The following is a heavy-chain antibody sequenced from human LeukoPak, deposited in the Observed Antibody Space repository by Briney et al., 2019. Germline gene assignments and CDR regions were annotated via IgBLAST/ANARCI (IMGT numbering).Heavy chain of an antibody. Sequence: GASLQISCKGSGYTFITSWIGWVRQMPGKGLEWMGIIYPSDSDTRYSPSFQGQVTISADKSISTAYLQWCSLKASDTAMYYCARVFYNLPGFDPWGQGTLVTVSS. CDR1: GYTFITSW. D-gene: IGHD1-20*01. CDR3: ARVFYNLPGFDP. V-gene: IGHV5-51*01. J-gene: IGHJ5*02. CDR2: IYPSDSDT.